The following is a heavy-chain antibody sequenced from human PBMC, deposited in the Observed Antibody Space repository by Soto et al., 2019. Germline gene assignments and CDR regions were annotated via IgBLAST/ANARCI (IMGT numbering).Heavy chain of an antibody. CDR3: SRAESHDTVYSSVY. CDR1: GFPFNDFG. V-gene: IGHV3-49*04. D-gene: IGHD1-1*01. J-gene: IGHJ4*02. Sequence: GGSLRLSCTGSGFPFNDFGINWVRQAPGKGLEWVGVIRNQGYQETTGYAAEGKCTSTISSATSNGLVYLQMNSVNIEDSAVYYCSRAESHDTVYSSVYWGQGTPVPVSS. CDR2: IRNQGYQETT.